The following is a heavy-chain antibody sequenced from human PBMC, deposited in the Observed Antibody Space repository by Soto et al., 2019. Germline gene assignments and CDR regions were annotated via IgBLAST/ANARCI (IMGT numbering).Heavy chain of an antibody. CDR2: ISYSAKT. CDR3: TRGAGAPWVRFDY. J-gene: IGHJ4*02. Sequence: SETLSLTCGVSGYSITSGFYWGWVRQSPGKGLEWIGTISYSAKTFYNPSLASRFSMAVDSSKNQFSLRLTSVTAADTALYYCTRGAGAPWVRFDYWGRGILLTVSS. V-gene: IGHV4-38-2*01. D-gene: IGHD3-16*01. CDR1: GYSITSGFY.